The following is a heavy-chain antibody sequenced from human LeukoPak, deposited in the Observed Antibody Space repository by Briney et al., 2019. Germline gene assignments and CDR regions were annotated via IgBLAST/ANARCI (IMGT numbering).Heavy chain of an antibody. CDR3: TTSLSSGYYIDY. CDR2: IKSKTDGGTT. V-gene: IGHV3-15*01. CDR1: GFTFSNAW. Sequence: NPGGSLRLSCAASGFTFSNAWMSWVRQAPGKGLEWVGRIKSKTDGGTTDYAAPVKGRFTISRDDSKNTLYLQMNSLKTEDTAVYYCTTSLSSGYYIDYWGQGTLVTVSS. D-gene: IGHD3-22*01. J-gene: IGHJ4*02.